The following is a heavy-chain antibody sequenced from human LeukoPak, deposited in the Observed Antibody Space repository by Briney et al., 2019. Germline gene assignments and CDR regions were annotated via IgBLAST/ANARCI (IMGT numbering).Heavy chain of an antibody. V-gene: IGHV3-30*18. CDR1: GFIFSSHG. D-gene: IGHD3-10*01. Sequence: WGSLRLSCAASGFIFSSHGMHWGRQAPGKGLEWVAVISYDESNKYAGSVKGRFTISRDNSKNTLYLQMNSLRAEDTAVYYCAKGLGYYDSGESYYYGMDVWGQGTTVTVSS. CDR2: ISYDESNK. J-gene: IGHJ6*02. CDR3: AKGLGYYDSGESYYYGMDV.